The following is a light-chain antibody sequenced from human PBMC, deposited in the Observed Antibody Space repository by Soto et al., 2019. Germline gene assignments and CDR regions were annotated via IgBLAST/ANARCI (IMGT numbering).Light chain of an antibody. CDR1: SSDVGGYNY. J-gene: IGLJ2*01. CDR3: SSLTSTSTLA. CDR2: EVS. Sequence: QSALTQPASVSGSPGQSITISCTGTSSDVGGYNYVSWYQQHPGKAPKLMIYEVSYRPSGVSNCFSGSKSGNTASLTISGLQAEDEAGYYCSSLTSTSTLAFGGGIKVTVL. V-gene: IGLV2-14*01.